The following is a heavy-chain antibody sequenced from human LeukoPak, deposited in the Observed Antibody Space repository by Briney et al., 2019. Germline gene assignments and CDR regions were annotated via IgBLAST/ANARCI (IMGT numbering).Heavy chain of an antibody. D-gene: IGHD3-3*01. CDR1: GGSISSGSYY. CDR2: IYYSGST. Sequence: SETLSLTCTVSGGSISSGSYYWSWIRQPPGKGLEWIGYIYYSGSTNYNPSLKSRVTISVDTSKNQFSLKLSSVTAADTAVYYCARGQWLLWYFDYWGQGTLVTVSS. V-gene: IGHV4-61*01. CDR3: ARGQWLLWYFDY. J-gene: IGHJ4*02.